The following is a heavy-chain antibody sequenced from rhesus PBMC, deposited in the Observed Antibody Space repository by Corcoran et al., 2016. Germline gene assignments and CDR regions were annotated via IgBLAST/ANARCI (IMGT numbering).Heavy chain of an antibody. D-gene: IGHD1-7*02. CDR2: IYGSGVGT. J-gene: IGHJ4*01. CDR1: GGSISDDYY. Sequence: QVQLQESGPGLVKPSETLSLTCAVSGGSISDDYYWSWIRQPPGTGLEWIGYIYGSGVGTNYNPSLKNRVTISIDTSKNQFSLNLSSVTAADTAVYYCAREGDWDNWNEVDYWGQGVLVTVSS. V-gene: IGHV4-106*01. CDR3: AREGDWDNWNEVDY.